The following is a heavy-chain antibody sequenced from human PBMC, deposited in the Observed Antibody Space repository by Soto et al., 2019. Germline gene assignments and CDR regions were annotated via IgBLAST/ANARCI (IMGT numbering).Heavy chain of an antibody. Sequence: PGGSLRLSCAASGFTFSSYGMHWVRQAPGKGLEWVAVIWYDGSNKYYADSVKGRFTISRDNSKNTLYLQMNSLRAEDTAVYYCARENVDTAMGAFDYWGQGTLVTVSS. D-gene: IGHD5-18*01. V-gene: IGHV3-33*01. CDR2: IWYDGSNK. CDR3: ARENVDTAMGAFDY. CDR1: GFTFSSYG. J-gene: IGHJ4*02.